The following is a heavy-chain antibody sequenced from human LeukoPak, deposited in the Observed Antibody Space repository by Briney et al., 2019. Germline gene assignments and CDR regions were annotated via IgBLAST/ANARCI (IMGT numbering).Heavy chain of an antibody. CDR2: IDHSGSA. V-gene: IGHV4-34*01. CDR1: GGSFSGYS. Sequence: SETLSLTCAVYGGSFSGYSWTWIRQPPGRGLELIGEIDHSGSANYNPSLKSRVTVSVDRSKSQFSLKLSSVTAADTAVFYCARGPMRGWFDPWGQGTLVTVSS. J-gene: IGHJ5*02. CDR3: ARGPMRGWFDP.